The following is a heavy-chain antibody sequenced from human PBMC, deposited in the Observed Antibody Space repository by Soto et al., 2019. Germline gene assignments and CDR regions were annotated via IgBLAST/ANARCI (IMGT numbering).Heavy chain of an antibody. D-gene: IGHD6-13*01. CDR2: IYYSGST. J-gene: IGHJ4*02. V-gene: IGHV4-59*01. CDR1: GGTISSYY. CDR3: ARLAAGAKSDFDY. Sequence: PSETLCLTCTVSGGTISSYYWSWIRQPPGKGLEWIGYIYYSGSTNYNPSLKSRVTISVDTSKNQFSLKLSSVTAADTAVYYCARLAAGAKSDFDYWGQGTLVTVSS.